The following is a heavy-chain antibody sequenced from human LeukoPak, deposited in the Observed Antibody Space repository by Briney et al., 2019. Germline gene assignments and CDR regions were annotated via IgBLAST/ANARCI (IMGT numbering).Heavy chain of an antibody. V-gene: IGHV4-59*11. CDR2: IYDNGYT. J-gene: IGHJ4*02. CDR1: GDSMHDHL. D-gene: IGHD2-2*01. CDR3: ARDRCSSLNCYGGEVGSLDS. Sequence: SETLSLTCTVSGDSMHDHLWNWIRQPPGKGLEWIGHIYDNGYTHYNPSLESLVTMSVDTSTKQFSLRLTSVTAADTAVYYCARDRCSSLNCYGGEVGSLDSWGQGALVTVSS.